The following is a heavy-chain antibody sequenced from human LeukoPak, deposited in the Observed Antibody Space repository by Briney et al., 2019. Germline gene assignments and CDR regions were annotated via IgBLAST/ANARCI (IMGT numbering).Heavy chain of an antibody. CDR2: INPSGGST. Sequence: ASVKVSCKASGYTFTSYYMHWVRQAPGQGLEWMGIINPSGGSTSYAQKFQGRVTMTRDTSTSTVYMELSSLRSEDTAVYYCARAKVVVVPAAMGPRSWFDPWGQGTLVTVSS. J-gene: IGHJ5*02. V-gene: IGHV1-46*01. CDR3: ARAKVVVVPAAMGPRSWFDP. CDR1: GYTFTSYY. D-gene: IGHD2-2*01.